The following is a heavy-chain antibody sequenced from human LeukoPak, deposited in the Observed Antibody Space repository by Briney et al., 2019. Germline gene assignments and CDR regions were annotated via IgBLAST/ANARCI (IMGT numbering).Heavy chain of an antibody. Sequence: PSETLSLTCTVSGGSISSSYYYWGWIRQPPGKGLEWIGSIYYSGSTYYNPSLKSRVTISVDTSKNQFSLKLSSVTAADTAVYYCARDHRIQLYAFDIWGQGTMVTVSS. CDR2: IYYSGST. D-gene: IGHD5-18*01. V-gene: IGHV4-39*07. CDR1: GGSISSSYYY. J-gene: IGHJ3*02. CDR3: ARDHRIQLYAFDI.